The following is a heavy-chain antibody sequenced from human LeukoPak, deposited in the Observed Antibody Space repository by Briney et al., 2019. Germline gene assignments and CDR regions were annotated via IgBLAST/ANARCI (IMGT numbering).Heavy chain of an antibody. V-gene: IGHV3-7*01. CDR1: GFTFSSHW. CDR2: IMQDGSEK. D-gene: IGHD4-17*01. Sequence: GGSLRLSCIASGFTFSSHWMNWVRQAPGKGLEWVANIMQDGSEKYYVDSVKGRFIISRDNAKNSLYLQMSSLRAEDTAVYYCARESTKYGAYVSGFDFWGQGTMVTVSS. J-gene: IGHJ3*01. CDR3: ARESTKYGAYVSGFDF.